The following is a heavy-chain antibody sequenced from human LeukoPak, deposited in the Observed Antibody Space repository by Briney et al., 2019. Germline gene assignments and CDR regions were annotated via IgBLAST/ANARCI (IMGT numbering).Heavy chain of an antibody. V-gene: IGHV1-2*02. CDR3: ARNIGFGEPADVFNI. CDR1: GYTFTGFH. J-gene: IGHJ3*02. Sequence: GASVKVSCKASGYTFTGFHIHWVRQAPGQGLEWMGWINPNSGGTNYAQKFQGRVTMTRDKSIRTAYMELSRLTSDDTAVYYCARNIGFGEPADVFNIWGRGKRVTVFS. CDR2: INPNSGGT. D-gene: IGHD3-10*01.